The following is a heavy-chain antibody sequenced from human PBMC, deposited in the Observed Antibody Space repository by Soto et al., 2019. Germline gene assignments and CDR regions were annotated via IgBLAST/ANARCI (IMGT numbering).Heavy chain of an antibody. V-gene: IGHV3-30*18. CDR3: AKDPDV. CDR1: GFTFSSYG. J-gene: IGHJ6*02. CDR2: ISYDGSNK. Sequence: QVQLVESGGGVVQPGRSLRLSCAASGFTFSSYGMHWVRQAPGKGLEWVAVISYDGSNKYYADSVKGRFTISRDNSKNTLYLQMNSLRAEDTAVYYCAKDPDVWGQGTTVTVSS.